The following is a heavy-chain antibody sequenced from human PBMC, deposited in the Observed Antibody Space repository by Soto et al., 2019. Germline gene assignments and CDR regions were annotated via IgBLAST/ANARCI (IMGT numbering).Heavy chain of an antibody. CDR2: IKQDGSEK. CDR3: ARAAARYNWNYGHNWFDP. D-gene: IGHD1-7*01. V-gene: IGHV3-7*01. CDR1: GFTFSSYG. Sequence: GGSLRLSCAASGFTFSSYGMHWVRQAPGKGLEWVANIKQDGSEKYYVDSVKGRFTISRDNAKNSLYLQMNSLRAEDTAVYYCARAAARYNWNYGHNWFDPWGQGTLVTVSS. J-gene: IGHJ5*02.